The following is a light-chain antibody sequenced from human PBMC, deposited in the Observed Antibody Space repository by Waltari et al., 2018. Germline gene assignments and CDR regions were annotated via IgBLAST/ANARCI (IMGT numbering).Light chain of an antibody. V-gene: IGLV6-57*03. CDR1: SGSIATDY. CDR3: HSYDSSPFWV. Sequence: NFLLTQPHSVSESPGKTVTISCTRSSGSIATDYVQWYQQRPGSAPTTVIYEDDQRPSGVPDRCSGSIDSSSNSASLTISGLKTEDEADYYCHSYDSSPFWVFGGGTKLTVL. CDR2: EDD. J-gene: IGLJ3*02.